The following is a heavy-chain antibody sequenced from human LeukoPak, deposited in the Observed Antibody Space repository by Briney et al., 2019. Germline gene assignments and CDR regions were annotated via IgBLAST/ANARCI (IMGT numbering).Heavy chain of an antibody. J-gene: IGHJ5*02. CDR2: ISGGGVNT. V-gene: IGHV3-23*01. CDR3: AKTLGYSGYFSP. D-gene: IGHD3-22*01. CDR1: GFTFNSYA. Sequence: GGSLRLSCAASGFTFNSYAMTWVRQAPGKGLEWVSAISGGGVNTYYADSVKGRFAISRDNSKNMLYLQMNSLRAEDTAVYYCAKTLGYSGYFSPWGQGTLVTVSS.